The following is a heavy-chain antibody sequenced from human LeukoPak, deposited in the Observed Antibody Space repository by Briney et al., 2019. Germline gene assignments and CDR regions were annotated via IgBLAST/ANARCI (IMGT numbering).Heavy chain of an antibody. CDR1: GGTFSSYA. V-gene: IGHV1-69*06. CDR3: ARERPKGYCSSTSCYAQDAFDI. D-gene: IGHD2-2*01. CDR2: IIPIFGTA. Sequence: SVKVSCKASGGTFSSYAISWVRQAPGQGLEWMGGIIPIFGTANYAQKFQGRVTITADKSTSTAYKELSSLRSEDTAVYYCARERPKGYCSSTSCYAQDAFDIWGQGTMVTVSS. J-gene: IGHJ3*02.